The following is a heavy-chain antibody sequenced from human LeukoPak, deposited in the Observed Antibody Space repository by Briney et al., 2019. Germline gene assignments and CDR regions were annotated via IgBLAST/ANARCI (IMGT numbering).Heavy chain of an antibody. D-gene: IGHD3-9*01. V-gene: IGHV4-39*02. CDR1: GGSISSSSYY. J-gene: IGHJ6*02. Sequence: SETLSLTCTVSGGSISSSSYYWGWIRQPPGKGLEWIGSIYYSGSTYYNPSLRSRVTISVDTSKNQFSLKLSSVTAADTAVYYCARDLNGYYYDILTGYYPLRNGMDVWGQGTTVTVSS. CDR3: ARDLNGYYYDILTGYYPLRNGMDV. CDR2: IYYSGST.